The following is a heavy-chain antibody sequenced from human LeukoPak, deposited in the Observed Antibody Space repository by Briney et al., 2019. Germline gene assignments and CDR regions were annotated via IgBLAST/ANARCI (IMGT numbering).Heavy chain of an antibody. J-gene: IGHJ5*02. D-gene: IGHD2-2*02. CDR3: ARVNECSSSSCFTSWFDP. V-gene: IGHV4-39*07. Sequence: PSETLSLTCTVSGGSISSYYWSWIRQPPGKGLEWIGSVYYGDSPYYNPSLTSRVTMSVDTSKNQFSLKIYSVTAADTAVYYCARVNECSSSSCFTSWFDPWGQGTLVTASS. CDR1: GGSISSYY. CDR2: VYYGDSP.